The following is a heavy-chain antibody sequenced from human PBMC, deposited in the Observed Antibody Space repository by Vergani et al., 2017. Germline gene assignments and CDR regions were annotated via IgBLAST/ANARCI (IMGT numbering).Heavy chain of an antibody. J-gene: IGHJ6*03. Sequence: QLQLQESGPGLVKPSETLSLTCTVSGGSISSSSYYWGWIRQPPGKGLEWIGSIYYSGSTYYNPSLKSRVTISVDTSKNQFSLKLSSVTAADTAVYYCAGPQMINHYYYYYMDVWGKGTTVTVSS. D-gene: IGHD3-16*01. CDR2: IYYSGST. V-gene: IGHV4-39*01. CDR3: AGPQMINHYYYYYMDV. CDR1: GGSISSSSYY.